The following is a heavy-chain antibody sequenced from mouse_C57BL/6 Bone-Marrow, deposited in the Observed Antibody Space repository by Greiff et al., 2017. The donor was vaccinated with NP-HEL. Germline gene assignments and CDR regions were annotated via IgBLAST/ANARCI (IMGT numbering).Heavy chain of an antibody. D-gene: IGHD2-4*01. Sequence: EVNVVESGGGLVQPGGSLSLSCAASGFTFTDYYMSWVRQPPGQALEWLGFIRNNANGYTTEYSASVKGRFTISMDNSQSIRYLQMKSLRSEYSATYYCARSIYYDYADDPFYSMYYWGQGTSVTVSS. CDR2: IRNNANGYTT. J-gene: IGHJ4*01. V-gene: IGHV7-3*01. CDR3: ARSIYYDYADDPFYSMYY. CDR1: GFTFTDYY.